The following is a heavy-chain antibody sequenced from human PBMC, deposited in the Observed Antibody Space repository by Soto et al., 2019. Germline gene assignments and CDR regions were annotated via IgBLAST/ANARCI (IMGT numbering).Heavy chain of an antibody. CDR2: IIPIVGTA. D-gene: IGHD5-18*01. J-gene: IGHJ6*02. Sequence: ASFNVSCYPAPSTFSSCAISWGRRAPGQGPEWLGRIIPIVGTANYAQKFQGRVTITADESTSTAYMELSSLRSEDTAVYYCAGWVDLWLPSSYYYHGMDVWGQWTTVTVS. CDR3: AGWVDLWLPSSYYYHGMDV. CDR1: PSTFSSCA. V-gene: IGHV1-69*11.